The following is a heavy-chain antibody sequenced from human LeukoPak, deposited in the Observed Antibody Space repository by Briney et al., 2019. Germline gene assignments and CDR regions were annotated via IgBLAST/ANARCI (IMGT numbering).Heavy chain of an antibody. CDR2: ISYDGSNK. CDR1: GFTFSSYG. V-gene: IGHV3-30*18. J-gene: IGHJ4*02. D-gene: IGHD1-26*01. CDR3: AKSGSSPIRLDY. Sequence: PGGSLRLSCAASGFTFSSYGMHWVRQAPGKGLEWVAVISYDGSNKHYADSVKGRFTISRDNSKNTLYLQMNSLRAEDTAVYYCAKSGSSPIRLDYWGQGTLVTVSS.